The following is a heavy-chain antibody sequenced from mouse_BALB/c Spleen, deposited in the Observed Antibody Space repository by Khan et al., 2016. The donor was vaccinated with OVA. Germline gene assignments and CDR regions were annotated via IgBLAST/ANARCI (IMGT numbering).Heavy chain of an antibody. D-gene: IGHD2-4*01. J-gene: IGHJ4*01. CDR3: ARLYDSYDAMDY. CDR2: IWSGGST. V-gene: IGHV2-9*02. Sequence: QVQLKESGPGLVAPAQTLSITCTVSGFSLISYGVNWFRQPPGKGLEWLGVIWSGGSTNYNSALMSRLGISKDNSKSQVFLKMNSLQTDDTAMYYCARLYDSYDAMDYWGQGTSVTVSS. CDR1: GFSLISYG.